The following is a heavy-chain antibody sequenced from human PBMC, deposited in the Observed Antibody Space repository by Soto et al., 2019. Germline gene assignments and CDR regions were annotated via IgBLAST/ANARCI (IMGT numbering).Heavy chain of an antibody. D-gene: IGHD4-17*01. CDR1: GFTFDDYA. CDR2: ISWNSGSI. V-gene: IGHV3-9*01. CDR3: AKETTVHRNFDY. J-gene: IGHJ4*02. Sequence: EVQLVESGGGLVQPGRSLRLSCAASGFTFDDYAMHWVRQAPGKGLEWVSGISWNSGSIGYADSVKGRFTISRDNAKNSLYLQMNSLRAEDTALYYCAKETTVHRNFDYWGQGTLVTVSS.